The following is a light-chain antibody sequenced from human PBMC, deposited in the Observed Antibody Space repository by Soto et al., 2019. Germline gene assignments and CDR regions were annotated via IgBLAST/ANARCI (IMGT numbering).Light chain of an antibody. CDR2: GNS. CDR3: QSYDSSLSGPFYV. Sequence: QSVLTQPPSVSGAPGQRVTISRTGSSSNIGAGYDVHWYQQLPGTAPKLLIYGNSNRPSGVPDRFSGSKSGTSASLAITGLQAEDEADYYCQSYDSSLSGPFYVFGTGTKLTVL. V-gene: IGLV1-40*01. J-gene: IGLJ1*01. CDR1: SSNIGAGYD.